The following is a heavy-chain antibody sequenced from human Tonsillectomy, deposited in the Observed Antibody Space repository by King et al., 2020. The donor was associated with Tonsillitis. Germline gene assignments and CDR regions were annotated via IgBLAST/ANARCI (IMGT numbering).Heavy chain of an antibody. CDR1: GYSFTTDW. CDR2: IYPGDSDT. V-gene: IGHV5-51*01. J-gene: IGHJ3*02. D-gene: IGHD6-13*01. CDR3: ARRPGMGRIGPAGAFDI. Sequence: VQLVESGAEVKKPGESLKISCKCAGYSFTTDWIGWVRQMPGKGLQWMGIIYPGDSDTRYSPSFQGQFTISADKSISTAYLHWRSLKASDTAMYYCARRPGMGRIGPAGAFDIWGQGTMVTVSS.